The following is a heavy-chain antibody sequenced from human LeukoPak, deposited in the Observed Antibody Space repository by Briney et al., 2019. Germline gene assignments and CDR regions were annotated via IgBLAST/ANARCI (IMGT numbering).Heavy chain of an antibody. D-gene: IGHD6-19*01. V-gene: IGHV3-13*01. CDR1: GFTFSSYD. CDR3: ARVAVAGTNLYFDY. CDR2: IGTAGDT. J-gene: IGHJ4*02. Sequence: GGSLRLSCAASGFTFSSYDVHWVRQATGKGLECVSAIGTAGDTYYPDSVKGRFTISRDNSKNTLYLQMNSLRAEDTAVYYCARVAVAGTNLYFDYWGQGTLVTVSS.